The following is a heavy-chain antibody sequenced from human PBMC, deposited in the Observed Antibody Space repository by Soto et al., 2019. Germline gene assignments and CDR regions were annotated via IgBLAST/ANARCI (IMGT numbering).Heavy chain of an antibody. CDR3: ASYDSSGYYYFTDAFDI. D-gene: IGHD3-22*01. CDR1: GGTFSSYA. V-gene: IGHV1-69*06. J-gene: IGHJ3*02. Sequence: SVKVSCKASGGTFSSYAISWVRQAPGQGLEWMGGIIPIFGTANYAQKFQGRVTITADKSTSTAYMELSSLRSEDTAVYYCASYDSSGYYYFTDAFDIWGQGTMVTV. CDR2: IIPIFGTA.